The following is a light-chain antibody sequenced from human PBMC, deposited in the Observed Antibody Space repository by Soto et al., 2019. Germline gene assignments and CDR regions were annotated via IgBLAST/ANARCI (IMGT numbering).Light chain of an antibody. CDR3: QQYNTYPLYT. J-gene: IGKJ2*01. CDR1: ERVSRW. V-gene: IGKV1-5*01. Sequence: DIQVTQSPSTLSASVGDRVTITCRASERVSRWLAWYQHKPGKAPKLLIYDASSLDSGVTSRFSGSGYGTEFTLTISSLQPDDVATYYCQQYNTYPLYTFGQGTKLEIK. CDR2: DAS.